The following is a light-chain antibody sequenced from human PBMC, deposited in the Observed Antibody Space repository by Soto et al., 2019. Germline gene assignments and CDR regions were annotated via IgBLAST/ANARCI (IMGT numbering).Light chain of an antibody. CDR1: SSDVGGYNY. V-gene: IGLV2-8*01. CDR2: EVS. CDR3: SSYAGSNNFGVV. Sequence: ALTQPPSASGSPGQSVTISCTGTSSDVGGYNYVSWYQQHPGKAPKLMIYEVSKRPSGVPDRFSGSKSGNTASLTVSGLQAEDEADYYCSSYAGSNNFGVVFGGGTKLTVL. J-gene: IGLJ2*01.